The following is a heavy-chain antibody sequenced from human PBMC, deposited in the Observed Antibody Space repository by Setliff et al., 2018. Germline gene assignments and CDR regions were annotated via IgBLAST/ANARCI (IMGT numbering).Heavy chain of an antibody. V-gene: IGHV1-2*04. J-gene: IGHJ3*01. CDR2: INPKTGGT. Sequence: ASVKVSCKTSGYAFTDNYIHWVRQAPGQGLEWMGWINPKTGGTNLAQKFQGWVSMTRDTSITTAYMELSRLTSDDMAVYFCARSDHLVVDGFDVWGQGTMVTVSS. CDR3: ARSDHLVVDGFDV. D-gene: IGHD3-16*01. CDR1: GYAFTDNY.